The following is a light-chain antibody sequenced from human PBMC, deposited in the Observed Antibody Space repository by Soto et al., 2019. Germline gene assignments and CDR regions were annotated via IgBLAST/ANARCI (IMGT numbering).Light chain of an antibody. J-gene: IGKJ4*01. V-gene: IGKV1-9*01. Sequence: IQWNQSPSSLSASLGDSVTITCRASQGISSYLAWYQQKPGKAPKLLIYAASTLQSGVPSRFSGSGSGTDFTLTISSLQPEDFATYYCQQLNSYPLTFGGGTKVDIK. CDR1: QGISSY. CDR2: AAS. CDR3: QQLNSYPLT.